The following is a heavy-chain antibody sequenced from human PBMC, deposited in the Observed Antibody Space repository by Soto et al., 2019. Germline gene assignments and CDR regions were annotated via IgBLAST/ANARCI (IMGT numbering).Heavy chain of an antibody. Sequence: GGSLRLSCAASGFTVSSNYMSWVRQAPGKGLEWVSVIYSGGSTYYADSVKGRFTISRHNSKNTLYLQMNSLRAEDTAVYYCARDVYVAKGYYYYMDVWGKGTTVTVSS. J-gene: IGHJ6*03. CDR3: ARDVYVAKGYYYYMDV. CDR1: GFTVSSNY. D-gene: IGHD3-16*01. V-gene: IGHV3-53*04. CDR2: IYSGGST.